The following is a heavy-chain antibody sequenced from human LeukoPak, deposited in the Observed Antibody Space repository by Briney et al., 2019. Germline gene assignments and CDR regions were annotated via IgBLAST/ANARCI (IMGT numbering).Heavy chain of an antibody. D-gene: IGHD1-26*01. J-gene: IGHJ5*02. CDR2: ISAYNGNT. V-gene: IGHV1-18*04. CDR3: ARGGFGLEVGSTKGLNWLDP. Sequence: ASVKVSCKASGYTFTYRYLHWVRQAPGQGLEWMGWISAYNGNTNYAQKLQGRVTMTSDTSTSTVYMELRSLRSDETAVYYCARGGFGLEVGSTKGLNWLDPWGQGTLVTVSS. CDR1: GYTFTYRY.